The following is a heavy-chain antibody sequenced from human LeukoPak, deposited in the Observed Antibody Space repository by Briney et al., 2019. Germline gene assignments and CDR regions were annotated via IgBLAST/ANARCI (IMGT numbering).Heavy chain of an antibody. Sequence: GGSLRLSCAASGFTFSTYWMSWVRQAPGKGLEWVANIKQDGSEKYSLDSVKGRFAISRDNAKNSLYLQMNSLRAEDTAVYYCARCAGPVETDWGQGTLVTVSS. D-gene: IGHD2-21*02. J-gene: IGHJ4*02. CDR2: IKQDGSEK. CDR3: ARCAGPVETD. V-gene: IGHV3-7*03. CDR1: GFTFSTYW.